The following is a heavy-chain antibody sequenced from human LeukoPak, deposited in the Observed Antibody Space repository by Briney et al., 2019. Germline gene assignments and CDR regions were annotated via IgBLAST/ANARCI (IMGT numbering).Heavy chain of an antibody. D-gene: IGHD6-19*01. CDR3: ARDTNIAVAAYDAFDI. CDR2: ISYDGSNK. V-gene: IGHV3-30*03. Sequence: GGSLRHSCAASGFTFSSYGMHWVRQAPGKGLEWVAVISYDGSNKYYADSVKGRFTISRDNSKNTLYLQMNSLRAEDTAVYYCARDTNIAVAAYDAFDIWGQGTMVTVSS. J-gene: IGHJ3*02. CDR1: GFTFSSYG.